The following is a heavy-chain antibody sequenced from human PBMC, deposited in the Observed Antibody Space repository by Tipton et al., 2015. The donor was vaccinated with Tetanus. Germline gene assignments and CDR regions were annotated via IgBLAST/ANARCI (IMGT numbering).Heavy chain of an antibody. CDR1: GYRFSSYW. V-gene: IGHV5-51*01. CDR2: IYPGDSDT. Sequence: QLVQSGPEVKEAGESLRISCKASGYRFSSYWIAWVRQMPGKGLEWVGLIYPGDSDTKISPSFRGQVNFSVDKSITTAYLQWSSLKASYTAIYYCSKGDPGNFDSWGQVTQVIVSS. CDR3: SKGDPGNFDS. J-gene: IGHJ4*02. D-gene: IGHD3-9*01.